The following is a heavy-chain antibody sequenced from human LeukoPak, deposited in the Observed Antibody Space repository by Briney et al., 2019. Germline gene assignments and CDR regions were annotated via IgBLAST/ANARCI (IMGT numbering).Heavy chain of an antibody. D-gene: IGHD5-12*01. J-gene: IGHJ4*02. CDR2: IWYDGSNK. Sequence: PGGSLRLSCAASGFTFSSYGMHWVRQAPGKGLEWVAVIWYDGSNKYYADSVKGRFTISRDNAKNSLYLQMNSLRAEDTAVYYCARDLYSGYDEGAFDYWGQGTLVTVSS. V-gene: IGHV3-33*01. CDR1: GFTFSSYG. CDR3: ARDLYSGYDEGAFDY.